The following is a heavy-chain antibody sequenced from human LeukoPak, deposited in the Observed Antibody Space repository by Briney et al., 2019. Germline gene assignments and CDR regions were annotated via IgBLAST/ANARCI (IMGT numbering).Heavy chain of an antibody. V-gene: IGHV3-7*03. J-gene: IGHJ5*02. Sequence: GGSLRLSCAASGFTFSSYWMSWVRQAPGKGLVWVANISQDGSEKFYVDSVKGRFTISRDNAKNSLYLQMNSLRAEDTAVYYCARVSRVAAVFDPCGQGTLVTVSS. D-gene: IGHD6-13*01. CDR2: ISQDGSEK. CDR3: ARVSRVAAVFDP. CDR1: GFTFSSYW.